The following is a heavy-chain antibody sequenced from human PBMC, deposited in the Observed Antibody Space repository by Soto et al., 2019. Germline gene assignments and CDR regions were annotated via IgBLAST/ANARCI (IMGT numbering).Heavy chain of an antibody. CDR2: ISGSGGST. D-gene: IGHD4-4*01. CDR1: GFTFSSYA. Sequence: EVQLLESGGGLVQPGGSLRLSCAASGFTFSSYAMSWVRQAPGKGLEWVSAISGSGGSTYYADSVKGRFIISRDNSKNTLYLQMNSLRAEDTAVYYCAKASNSRRSFDYWGQGTLVTVSS. CDR3: AKASNSRRSFDY. J-gene: IGHJ4*02. V-gene: IGHV3-23*01.